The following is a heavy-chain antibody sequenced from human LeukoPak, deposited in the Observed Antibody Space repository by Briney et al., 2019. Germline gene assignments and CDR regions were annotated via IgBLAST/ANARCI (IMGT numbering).Heavy chain of an antibody. Sequence: AGGSLRLSCAASGFTFSGYGMHWVRQAPGKGLEWVSSISGSSSYIYYADSVKGRFTISRDNAKNSLYLQMNSLRADDTAVYYCVRDRGDFWSGYYTDWGQGTLVSVSS. D-gene: IGHD3-3*01. CDR1: GFTFSGYG. CDR3: VRDRGDFWSGYYTD. J-gene: IGHJ4*02. V-gene: IGHV3-21*01. CDR2: ISGSSSYI.